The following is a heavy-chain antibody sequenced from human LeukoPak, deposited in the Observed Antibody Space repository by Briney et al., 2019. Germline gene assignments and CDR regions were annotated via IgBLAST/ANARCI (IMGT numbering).Heavy chain of an antibody. CDR1: GGSFSGYY. CDR2: INHSGST. CDR3: ARGGWAMDV. Sequence: PSETLSLTCAVYGGSFSGYYWSWIRQPPGKGLEWIGEINHSGSTNYNPSLKSRVTISVDTSKNQFSLKLSSVTAADTAVYYCARGGWAMDVWGKGTTVTVSS. V-gene: IGHV4-34*01. D-gene: IGHD1-26*01. J-gene: IGHJ6*03.